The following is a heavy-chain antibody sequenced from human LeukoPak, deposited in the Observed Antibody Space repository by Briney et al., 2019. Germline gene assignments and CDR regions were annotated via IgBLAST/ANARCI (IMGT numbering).Heavy chain of an antibody. J-gene: IGHJ4*02. CDR3: AIYYDSSGSIDH. V-gene: IGHV3-11*01. CDR1: GFIFSDYY. D-gene: IGHD3-22*01. Sequence: GGSLRLSCAASGFIFSDYYMTWIRQTPGKGLEWLSYISDSGSTINYADPVKGRLTISRDNAKKSLFLQVNSLRAEDTAVYYCAIYYDSSGSIDHWGQGTLVTVSS. CDR2: ISDSGSTI.